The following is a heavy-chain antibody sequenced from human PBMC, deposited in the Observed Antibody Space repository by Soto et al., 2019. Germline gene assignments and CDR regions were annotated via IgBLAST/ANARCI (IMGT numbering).Heavy chain of an antibody. J-gene: IGHJ6*02. D-gene: IGHD1-26*01. Sequence: SETLSLTCAVSGGSISSSNWWSWVRQPPGKGLEWIGEIYHSGSTNYNPSLKSRVTISVDKSKNQFSLKLSSVTAADTAVYYSARVRGSYYYGMDVWGQGTTVTVS. CDR2: IYHSGST. V-gene: IGHV4-4*02. CDR3: ARVRGSYYYGMDV. CDR1: GGSISSSNW.